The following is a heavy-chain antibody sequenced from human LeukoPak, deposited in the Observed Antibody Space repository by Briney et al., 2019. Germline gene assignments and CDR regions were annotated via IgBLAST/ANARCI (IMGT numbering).Heavy chain of an antibody. D-gene: IGHD6-19*01. CDR3: AKDRQWLVPEYFQH. V-gene: IGHV3-23*01. Sequence: GGSLRLSCAASGFTFSSYAMSWVRRAPGKGLEWVSAISGSGGSTYYADSVKGRFTISRDNSKNALYLQMNSLRAEDTAVYYCAKDRQWLVPEYFQHWGQGTLVTVSS. CDR2: ISGSGGST. CDR1: GFTFSSYA. J-gene: IGHJ1*01.